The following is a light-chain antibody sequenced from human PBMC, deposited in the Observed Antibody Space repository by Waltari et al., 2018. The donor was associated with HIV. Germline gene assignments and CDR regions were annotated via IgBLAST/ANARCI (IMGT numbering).Light chain of an antibody. CDR1: QSVSSN. Sequence: EIMMTQSPDTLSVSPGARATLSCRASQSVSSNLAWYQQKPGQAPRLLIYGASTRATGIPARFSGSGSGTEFTLTISSLQSEDFAVYYCQQYNNWPPWTFGQGTKVEIK. CDR3: QQYNNWPPWT. V-gene: IGKV3-15*01. CDR2: GAS. J-gene: IGKJ1*01.